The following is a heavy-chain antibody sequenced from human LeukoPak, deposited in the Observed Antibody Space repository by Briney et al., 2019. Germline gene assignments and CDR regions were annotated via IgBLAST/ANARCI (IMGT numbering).Heavy chain of an antibody. CDR1: GYSISSGYY. CDR2: IYHSGST. J-gene: IGHJ4*02. Sequence: PSETLSLTCTVSGYSISSGYYWGWIRQPPGKGLEWIGSIYHSGSTYYNPSLKSRVSMSVDTSKNQFSLKLSSVTAADTAVYYCAREGNYYDSSGYYYNYFDYWGQGTLVTVSS. D-gene: IGHD3-22*01. CDR3: AREGNYYDSSGYYYNYFDY. V-gene: IGHV4-38-2*02.